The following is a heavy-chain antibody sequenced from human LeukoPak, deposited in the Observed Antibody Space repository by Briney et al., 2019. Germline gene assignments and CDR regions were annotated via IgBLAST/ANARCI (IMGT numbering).Heavy chain of an antibody. Sequence: SETLSLTCTVSGGSISSYYRSWIRQPPGKGLEWIGYIYYSGSTNYNPSLKSRVTISVDTSKNQFSLKLSSVTAADTAVYYCARAVAAIDYWGQGTLVTVSS. CDR3: ARAVAAIDY. CDR1: GGSISSYY. V-gene: IGHV4-59*01. J-gene: IGHJ4*02. D-gene: IGHD6-25*01. CDR2: IYYSGST.